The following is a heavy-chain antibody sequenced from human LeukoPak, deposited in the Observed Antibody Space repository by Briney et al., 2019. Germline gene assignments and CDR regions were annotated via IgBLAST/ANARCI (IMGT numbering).Heavy chain of an antibody. CDR1: GGSFSSGSYY. J-gene: IGHJ5*02. CDR2: IYYSGST. CDR3: AREELSSWFDP. Sequence: PSETLSLTCTVSGGSFSSGSYYWSWIRQPPGKGLEWIGYIYYSGSTSYNPSLKSRVTISVDTSKNQFSLKLSSVTAADTAVYYCAREELSSWFDPWGQGTLVTVSS. V-gene: IGHV4-61*01. D-gene: IGHD1-7*01.